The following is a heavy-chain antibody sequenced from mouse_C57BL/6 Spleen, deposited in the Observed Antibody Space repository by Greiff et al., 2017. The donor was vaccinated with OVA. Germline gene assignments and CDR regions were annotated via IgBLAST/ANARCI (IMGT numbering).Heavy chain of an antibody. CDR1: GYTFTSYD. V-gene: IGHV1-85*01. CDR2: ISPRDGST. J-gene: IGHJ3*01. Sequence: VQLVESGPELVKPGASVKLSCKASGYTFTSYDINWVTQRPGQGLAWIGWISPRDGSTKYNEKFKGKATLTVDQSSSTAYMELHSLTSEDSAVYFCARSLLGSSYWFADWGQGTLVTVSA. D-gene: IGHD1-1*01. CDR3: ARSLLGSSYWFAD.